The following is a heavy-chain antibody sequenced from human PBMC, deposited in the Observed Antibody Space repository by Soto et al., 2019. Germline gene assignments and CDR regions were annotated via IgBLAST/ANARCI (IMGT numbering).Heavy chain of an antibody. V-gene: IGHV1-46*01. CDR1: GYTFTSYY. J-gene: IGHJ4*02. D-gene: IGHD3-22*01. CDR2: INPSGGST. Sequence: ASVKVSCKASGYTFTSYYMHWVRQAPGQGLEWMGIINPSGGSTSYAQKFQGRVTMTRDTSTSTVYMELSSLRSEDTAVYYCARSHRITMIVVAPFDYWGQGTLVTSPQ. CDR3: ARSHRITMIVVAPFDY.